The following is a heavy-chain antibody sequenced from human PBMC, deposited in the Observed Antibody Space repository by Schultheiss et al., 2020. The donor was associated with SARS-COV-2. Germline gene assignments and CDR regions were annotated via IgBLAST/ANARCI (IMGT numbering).Heavy chain of an antibody. Sequence: GGSLRLSCAASGFTFSSYSMNWVRQAPGKGLEWVAVIWYDGSNKYYADSVKGRFTISRDNSKNTLYLQMNSLRAEDTAVYYCARGPDSSFGELCYWGQGTTVTVSS. V-gene: IGHV3-33*08. CDR3: ARGPDSSFGELCY. CDR1: GFTFSSYS. CDR2: IWYDGSNK. J-gene: IGHJ6*02. D-gene: IGHD3-10*01.